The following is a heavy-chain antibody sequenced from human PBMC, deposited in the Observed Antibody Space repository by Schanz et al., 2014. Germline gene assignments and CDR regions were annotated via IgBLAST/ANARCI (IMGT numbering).Heavy chain of an antibody. CDR1: GFTFSGSA. CDR3: SSLNPTVTAYYYFGLDV. D-gene: IGHD2-21*02. CDR2: IRSKANSYAT. J-gene: IGHJ6*02. V-gene: IGHV3-73*01. Sequence: EVQLVESGGGLVQPGGSPKLSCAASGFTFSGSALHWVRQASGKGLEWVGRIRSKANSYATAYAASVKGRFAISRDDSKNTAYLQMNSLKTEDTAVYYCSSLNPTVTAYYYFGLDVWGQGTTVTVSS.